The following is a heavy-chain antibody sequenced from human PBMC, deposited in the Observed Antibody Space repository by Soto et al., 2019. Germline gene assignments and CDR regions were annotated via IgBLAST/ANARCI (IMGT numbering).Heavy chain of an antibody. CDR2: MSPKNGNT. V-gene: IGHV1-8*01. Sequence: QVQLVQSGAEVKKPGASVKVSCKASGYTFFNNDINWVRQVTGQGLEWMGWMSPKNGNTGYAQKFQGRVSMTWDTSKNTAYMELSSLGSEDTAVYYCARGKEGWVFVVATIGFEDYYMDVWGSGTSVTVSS. D-gene: IGHD5-12*01. J-gene: IGHJ6*03. CDR1: GYTFFNND. CDR3: ARGKEGWVFVVATIGFEDYYMDV.